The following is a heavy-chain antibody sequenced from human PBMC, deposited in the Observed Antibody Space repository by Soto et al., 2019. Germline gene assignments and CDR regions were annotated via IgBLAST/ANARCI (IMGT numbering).Heavy chain of an antibody. CDR2: INPSGGST. D-gene: IGHD3-9*01. CDR3: ARDRTAGLYYDILTGYYKSTLFDY. Sequence: QVQLVQSGAEVKKPGASVKVSCKASGYTFTSYYMHWVRQAPGQGLEWMGIINPSGGSTSYAQKFQGRVTMTRDTSTSTVYMELSSLRSEDTAVYYCARDRTAGLYYDILTGYYKSTLFDYWGQGTLVTVSS. CDR1: GYTFTSYY. V-gene: IGHV1-46*01. J-gene: IGHJ4*02.